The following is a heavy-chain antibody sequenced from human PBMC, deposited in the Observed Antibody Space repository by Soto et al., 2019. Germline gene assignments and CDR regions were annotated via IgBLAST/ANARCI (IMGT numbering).Heavy chain of an antibody. CDR2: INPSGGST. D-gene: IGHD6-19*01. Sequence: ASVKVSCKASGYTFTSYYMHWVRQAPGQGLEWMGIINPSGGSTSYAQKFQGRVTMTRDTSTSTVYMELSSLRSEDTAVYYCARDRATGIALAGTEAFDIWGQVPTVTVS. CDR3: ARDRATGIALAGTEAFDI. CDR1: GYTFTSYY. V-gene: IGHV1-46*03. J-gene: IGHJ3*02.